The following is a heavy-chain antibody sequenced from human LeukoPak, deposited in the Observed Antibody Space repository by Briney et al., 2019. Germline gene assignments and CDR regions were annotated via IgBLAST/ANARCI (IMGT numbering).Heavy chain of an antibody. CDR2: ISAYNGNT. V-gene: IGHV1-18*01. CDR1: GYTLTSYG. Sequence: ASVKVSCKASGYTLTSYGISWVRQAPGQGLEWMGWISAYNGNTNYAQKLQGRVTMTTDTSTSTAYMELRSLRSDDTAVYYCASNPPFGAYEGNWFDPWSQGTLVTVSS. D-gene: IGHD3-3*01. J-gene: IGHJ5*02. CDR3: ASNPPFGAYEGNWFDP.